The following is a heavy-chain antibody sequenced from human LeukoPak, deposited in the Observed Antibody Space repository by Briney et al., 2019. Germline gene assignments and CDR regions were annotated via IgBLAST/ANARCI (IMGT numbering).Heavy chain of an antibody. Sequence: PSETLSLTCSVSGGSISSSYWSWIRQPPGKGLEWIGYIYYSGSTNYNPSLKSRVTISVDTSKNQFSLKLSSVTAADTAVYYCARATYYYYYMDVWGKGTTVTVSS. V-gene: IGHV4-59*01. CDR2: IYYSGST. CDR1: GGSISSSY. CDR3: ARATYYYYYMDV. J-gene: IGHJ6*03.